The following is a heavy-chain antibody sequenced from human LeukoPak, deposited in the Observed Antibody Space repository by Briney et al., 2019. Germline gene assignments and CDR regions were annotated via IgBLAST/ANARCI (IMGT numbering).Heavy chain of an antibody. V-gene: IGHV4-61*02. CDR1: GGSISSGSYY. Sequence: SQXXXLTCTVSGGSISSGSYYWRWVRQPAGKGREWIGRIYTRPTTTYNPSLKSRLTISVDTSKNQFSLKLSSVTAADTAVYYCARDVREKGYCSGGSCYQWGQGTLVTVSS. CDR2: IYTRPTT. CDR3: ARDVREKGYCSGGSCYQ. J-gene: IGHJ4*02. D-gene: IGHD2-15*01.